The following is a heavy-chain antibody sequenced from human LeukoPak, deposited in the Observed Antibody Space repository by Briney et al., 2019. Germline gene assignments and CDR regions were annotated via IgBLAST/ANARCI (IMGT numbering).Heavy chain of an antibody. CDR1: GYTFTGYY. CDR2: ISPNTGAT. Sequence: GSVKVSCKASGYTFTGYYLHWVRQAPGQGLEWMGWISPNTGATKYAQKFQGRVAMTRDTSISIAYMELSRLRSDDTAVYYCARGLYNTYPEDYWGQGTLVTLAS. D-gene: IGHD1-1*01. V-gene: IGHV1-2*02. J-gene: IGHJ4*02. CDR3: ARGLYNTYPEDY.